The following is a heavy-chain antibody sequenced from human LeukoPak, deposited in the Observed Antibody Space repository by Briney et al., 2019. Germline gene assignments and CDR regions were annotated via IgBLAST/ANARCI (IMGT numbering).Heavy chain of an antibody. Sequence: PGGSLRLSCAASGFTFSSYAMHWVRQAPGKGLEWVAVISYDGSNKYYADSVKGRFTISRDNSKNTLYLQMNSLRAEDTAVYYCALYGSGSRDYWGQGTLVTVSS. CDR3: ALYGSGSRDY. CDR2: ISYDGSNK. J-gene: IGHJ4*02. D-gene: IGHD3-10*01. CDR1: GFTFSSYA. V-gene: IGHV3-30*04.